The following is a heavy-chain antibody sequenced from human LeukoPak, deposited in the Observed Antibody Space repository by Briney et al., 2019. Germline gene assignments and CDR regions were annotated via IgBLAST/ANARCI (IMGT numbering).Heavy chain of an antibody. J-gene: IGHJ4*02. CDR1: GGSSSGYY. Sequence: SETLSLTCAVYGGSSSGYYWSWIRPPPGRGLEWIGEINHSGSTHYNPSLKSRVTISVDTSKNQFSLKLSSLTTADTAVYYCAREGWGELIVERHFDYWGQGTLVTVSS. CDR3: AREGWGELIVERHFDY. CDR2: INHSGST. V-gene: IGHV4-34*01. D-gene: IGHD1-26*01.